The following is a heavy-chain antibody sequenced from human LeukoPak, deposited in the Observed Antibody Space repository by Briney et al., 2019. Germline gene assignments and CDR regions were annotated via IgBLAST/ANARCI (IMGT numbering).Heavy chain of an antibody. Sequence: GGSLRLSCAASGFTFSSYGMHWVRQAPGKGLEWVAVISYDGSNKYYADSVKGRFTITRDNSKNTLYLQMNSLRAEDTAVYYCAKTPEGDTATDDYWGQGTLVTVSS. J-gene: IGHJ4*02. V-gene: IGHV3-30*18. CDR2: ISYDGSNK. CDR3: AKTPEGDTATDDY. CDR1: GFTFSSYG. D-gene: IGHD5-18*01.